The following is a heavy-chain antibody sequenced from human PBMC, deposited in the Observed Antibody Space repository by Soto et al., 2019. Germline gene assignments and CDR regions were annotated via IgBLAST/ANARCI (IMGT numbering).Heavy chain of an antibody. D-gene: IGHD1-1*01. V-gene: IGHV4-4*07. CDR3: VRDGTKTLRDWFDP. CDR1: GASISGYY. Sequence: QVQLQESGPGLVKPSETLSLTCTVSGASISGYYWGWIRKPAGKGLEWIGRIYATGTTDYNPSLKSRVMMSVATSKKQFSLRLRSVTAADPAVYYCVRDGTKTLRDWFDPWGQGISVTVSS. CDR2: IYATGTT. J-gene: IGHJ5*02.